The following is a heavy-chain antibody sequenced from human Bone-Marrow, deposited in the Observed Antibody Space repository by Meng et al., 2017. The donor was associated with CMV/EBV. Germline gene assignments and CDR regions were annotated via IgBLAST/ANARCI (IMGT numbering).Heavy chain of an antibody. CDR1: GYTFISYG. J-gene: IGHJ5*02. CDR2: TSGYNGNT. Sequence: ASVKVSCKASGYTFISYGISWVLQAPGQGLEWMGWTSGYNGNTNYAQKVQGRVTMTTDTSTSTAYMELRSLRSDDTAVYYCATDIVVVPAASNWFDPWGQGTLVTVSS. CDR3: ATDIVVVPAASNWFDP. D-gene: IGHD2-2*01. V-gene: IGHV1-18*01.